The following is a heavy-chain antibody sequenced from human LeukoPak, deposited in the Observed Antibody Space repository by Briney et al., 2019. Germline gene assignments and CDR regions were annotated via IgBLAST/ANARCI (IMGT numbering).Heavy chain of an antibody. Sequence: GGSLRLSCAASGFTFSSYGMHWVRQAPGEGLEWVAVISYDGSNKYYADSVKGRFTISRDNSKNTLYLQMNSLRAEDTAVYYCAKDALDGMMITFGGAPDYWGQGTLVTVSS. V-gene: IGHV3-30*18. CDR3: AKDALDGMMITFGGAPDY. J-gene: IGHJ4*02. D-gene: IGHD3-16*01. CDR2: ISYDGSNK. CDR1: GFTFSSYG.